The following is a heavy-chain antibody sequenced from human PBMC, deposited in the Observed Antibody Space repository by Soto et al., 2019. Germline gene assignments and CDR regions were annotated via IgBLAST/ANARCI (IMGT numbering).Heavy chain of an antibody. J-gene: IGHJ4*02. CDR3: ARGSALYYDFWSGYSSYYFDY. D-gene: IGHD3-3*01. V-gene: IGHV1-8*01. CDR2: MNPNSGNT. CDR1: GYTFTSYD. Sequence: ASVKVSCKASGYTFTSYDINWVRQATGQGLEWMGWMNPNSGNTGYAQKFQGRVTMTRNTSISTAYMELISLRSGDTAVYYCARGSALYYDFWSGYSSYYFDYWGQGTLVTVSS.